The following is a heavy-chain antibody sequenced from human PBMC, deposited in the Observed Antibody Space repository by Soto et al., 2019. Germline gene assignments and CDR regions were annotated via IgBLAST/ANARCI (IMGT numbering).Heavy chain of an antibody. CDR1: GFTFSLYS. CDR3: ARAVTGGLDV. J-gene: IGHJ6*02. CDR2: ISRSSTGI. Sequence: EVQLVESGGGLVQPGGSLRLSCAASGFTFSLYSMSWVRQAPGKGLEWVSYISRSSTGIHYADSVKGRFTISRDDATNSMHLQMISLRDGDTAVYYCARAVTGGLDVWGQGTTVSISS. D-gene: IGHD3-10*01. V-gene: IGHV3-48*02.